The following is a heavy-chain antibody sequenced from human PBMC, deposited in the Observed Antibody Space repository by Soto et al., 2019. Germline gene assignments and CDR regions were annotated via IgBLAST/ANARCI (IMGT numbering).Heavy chain of an antibody. CDR2: ISSDGSHQ. CDR1: GFTFSTSA. D-gene: IGHD2-2*01. Sequence: QVQLVESGGGVVQPGRSLRLSCAASGFTFSTSARHWVRQAPGKGLEWVAVISSDGSHQYYADSVRGRFTVSRDNSKNTLYLPMNSLRAEATAVYYCARPYCISTRFYLYYYAMDVWGQGTTVTVSS. V-gene: IGHV3-30-3*01. J-gene: IGHJ6*02. CDR3: ARPYCISTRFYLYYYAMDV.